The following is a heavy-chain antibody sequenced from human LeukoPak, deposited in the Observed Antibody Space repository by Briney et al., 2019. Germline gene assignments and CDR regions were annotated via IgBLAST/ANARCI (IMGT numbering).Heavy chain of an antibody. CDR2: ISYDGSNK. CDR1: GFTFSSYA. J-gene: IGHJ4*02. D-gene: IGHD5-18*01. V-gene: IGHV3-30-3*01. CDR3: ARGSFGFYHFDY. Sequence: GRSLRLSCAASGFTFSSYAMHWVRQAPGKGLEWVAVISYDGSNKYYADSVKGRFTISRDNAKNSLYLKMNTLRAEDTAVYYCARGSFGFYHFDYWGQGTLVTVSS.